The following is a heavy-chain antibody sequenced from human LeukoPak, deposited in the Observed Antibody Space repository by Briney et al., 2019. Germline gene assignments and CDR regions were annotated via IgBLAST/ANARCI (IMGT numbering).Heavy chain of an antibody. J-gene: IGHJ4*02. CDR1: GFTFSSYS. Sequence: GGSLRLSCAASGFTFSSYSMNWVRQAPGKGLEWVSYISSSSSTIYYADSVKGRFTISRDNAKNSLYLQMNSLRAEDTAVYYCANTRGSSGWYGYYFDYWGQGTLVTVSS. V-gene: IGHV3-48*01. CDR3: ANTRGSSGWYGYYFDY. CDR2: ISSSSSTI. D-gene: IGHD6-19*01.